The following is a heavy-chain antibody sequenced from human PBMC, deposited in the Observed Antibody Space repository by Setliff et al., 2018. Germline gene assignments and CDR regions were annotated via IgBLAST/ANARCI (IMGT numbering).Heavy chain of an antibody. Sequence: SQTLSLTCAVSGGSITSGSYYWSWIRQPAGEGLERIGRLHTSGTTVYNPSLKGRVTISADTSTNHFSLKLTSVTAADTAVYYCARDNTIVGATDYWGQGALVTV. V-gene: IGHV4-61*02. CDR2: LHTSGTT. D-gene: IGHD1-26*01. CDR1: GGSITSGSYY. CDR3: ARDNTIVGATDY. J-gene: IGHJ4*02.